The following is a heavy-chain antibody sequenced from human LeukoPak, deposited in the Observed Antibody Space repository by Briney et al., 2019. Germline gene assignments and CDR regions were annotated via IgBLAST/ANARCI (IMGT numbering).Heavy chain of an antibody. Sequence: ASVKVSCKASGYTFSGYYMHWVRQAPGQELEWMGWINPNSGGTNYAQKFQGRVTMTRDTSISTAYMELSRLRSDDTAVYYCARGIGLGSYYNPSDYWGQGTLVTVSS. J-gene: IGHJ4*02. D-gene: IGHD3-10*01. CDR2: INPNSGGT. CDR3: ARGIGLGSYYNPSDY. CDR1: GYTFSGYY. V-gene: IGHV1-2*02.